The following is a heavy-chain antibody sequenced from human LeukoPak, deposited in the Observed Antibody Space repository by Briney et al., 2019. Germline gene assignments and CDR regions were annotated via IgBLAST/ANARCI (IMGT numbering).Heavy chain of an antibody. CDR1: GYTLTELS. D-gene: IGHD6-13*01. J-gene: IGHJ4*02. CDR3: ARGVPIAAAGTSFDY. V-gene: IGHV1-24*01. Sequence: ASVKVSCKVSGYTLTELSMHWVRQAPGKGLEWMGGFDPEDGETIYAQKFQGRVTMTTDTSTSTAYMELRSLRSDDTAVYYCARGVPIAAAGTSFDYWGQGTLVTVSS. CDR2: FDPEDGET.